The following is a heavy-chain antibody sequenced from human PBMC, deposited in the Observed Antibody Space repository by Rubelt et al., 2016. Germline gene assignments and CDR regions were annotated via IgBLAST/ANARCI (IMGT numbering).Heavy chain of an antibody. J-gene: IGHJ5*02. CDR2: IHSDGSST. CDR1: GFTFSRYW. CDR3: VRDWGELRFLT. V-gene: IGHV3-74*01. D-gene: IGHD3-3*01. Sequence: EVQLVESGGGLVQPGGSLRLSCVASGFTFSRYWMHWVRQAPGRGLVWVSRIHSDGSSTTYADSVKGRFTISRDNAKNTLFLQMTSLRAEDTAVYYCVRDWGELRFLTWGQGTLVTVSS.